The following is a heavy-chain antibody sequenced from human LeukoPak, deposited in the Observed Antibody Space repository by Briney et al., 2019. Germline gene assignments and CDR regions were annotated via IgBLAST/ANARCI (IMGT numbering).Heavy chain of an antibody. V-gene: IGHV3-23*01. D-gene: IGHD1-1*01. Sequence: GGSLRLSCAASGFTFRSYAMNWVRQAPGKGLEGVSDINGSGGSTLYADSVKGRFTISRDNSKNTLYLQMNSLRAEDTAVYYCAKVCRSGTTYDAFDIWGRGTMVTVSS. J-gene: IGHJ3*02. CDR3: AKVCRSGTTYDAFDI. CDR1: GFTFRSYA. CDR2: INGSGGST.